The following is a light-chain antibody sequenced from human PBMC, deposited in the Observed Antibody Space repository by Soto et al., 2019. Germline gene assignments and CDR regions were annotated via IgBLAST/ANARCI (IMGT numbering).Light chain of an antibody. CDR3: SSYSSGTSYVV. V-gene: IGLV2-14*01. J-gene: IGLJ2*01. CDR1: SSDIGGYNY. Sequence: QSALTQPASVSGSPGQSITISCTGTSSDIGGYNYVSWYQQHPGKAPKLMIYEVSNRPSGLSNRFSGSKSGNTASLTISGLQAEDEADYHCSSYSSGTSYVVFGGGTQLTVL. CDR2: EVS.